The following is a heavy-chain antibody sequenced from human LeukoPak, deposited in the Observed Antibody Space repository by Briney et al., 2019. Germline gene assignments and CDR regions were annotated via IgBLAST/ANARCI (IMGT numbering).Heavy chain of an antibody. V-gene: IGHV4-30-2*01. J-gene: IGHJ4*02. CDR2: IYHSGST. CDR1: GGSISSGGYY. CDR3: AREWVTGYCSSTSCYSPGYFDY. D-gene: IGHD2-2*01. Sequence: PSQTLSLTCTVSGGSISSGGYYWSWIRQPPGKGLEWIGYIYHSGSTYYNPSLKSRVTISVDRSKNQFSLKLSSVTAADTAVYYCAREWVTGYCSSTSCYSPGYFDYWGQGTLVTVSS.